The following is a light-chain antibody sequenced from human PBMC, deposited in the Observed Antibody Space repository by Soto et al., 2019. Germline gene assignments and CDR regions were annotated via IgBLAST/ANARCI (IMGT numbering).Light chain of an antibody. V-gene: IGLV2-23*02. CDR2: EVN. CDR1: NSDVGNYNL. Sequence: QSVLTQPASVSGSPGQSITISCTGTNSDVGNYNLVSWYQQHPGKAPKVMIYEVNKRPSGVSNRFSGSKSGNTASLTVSGLQAEDEADYYCCSYAGSSTYVFGTGTRSPS. J-gene: IGLJ1*01. CDR3: CSYAGSSTYV.